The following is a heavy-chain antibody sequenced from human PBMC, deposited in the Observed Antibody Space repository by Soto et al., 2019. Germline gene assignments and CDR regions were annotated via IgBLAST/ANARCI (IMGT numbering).Heavy chain of an antibody. CDR1: GFTFSSYS. V-gene: IGHV3-21*04. CDR2: ISSSSSYI. Sequence: GGSLRLSCAASGFTFSSYSMNWVRQAPGKGLEWVSSISSSSSYIYYADSVKGRFTISRDNSKNTLYLQMNSLRAEDTAVYYCGIAAAGTYYYYGMDVWGQGTTVTVSS. CDR3: GIAAAGTYYYYGMDV. D-gene: IGHD6-13*01. J-gene: IGHJ6*02.